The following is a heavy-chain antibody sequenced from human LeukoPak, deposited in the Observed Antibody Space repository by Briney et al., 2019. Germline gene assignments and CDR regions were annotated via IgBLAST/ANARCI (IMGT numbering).Heavy chain of an antibody. V-gene: IGHV3-66*01. D-gene: IGHD3-22*01. Sequence: PGGSLRLSCVASGITVSSNYMSWVRQAPGKGLEWVSVIYSGDSGGSTYYADSVKGRFIISRDDSKNTLSLQMNSLRAEDTAVYYCSRRLNYIDSNGHQSVYFDYWGQGTLVTVSS. CDR3: SRRLNYIDSNGHQSVYFDY. CDR1: GITVSSNY. CDR2: IYSGDSGGST. J-gene: IGHJ4*02.